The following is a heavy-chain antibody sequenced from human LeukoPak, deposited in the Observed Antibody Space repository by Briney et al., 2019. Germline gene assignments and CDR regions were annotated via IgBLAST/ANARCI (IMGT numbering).Heavy chain of an antibody. CDR1: GFTFSSYG. CDR3: AKDHDYDSSGYYHYFDY. D-gene: IGHD3-22*01. V-gene: IGHV3-30*02. Sequence: PGGSLRLSCAASGFTFSSYGMHWVRQAPGKGLEWVAFIRYDGSNKYYADSVKGRFTISRDNSKNTLYLQMNSLRAEDTAVYYCAKDHDYDSSGYYHYFDYWGQGTLVTVSS. J-gene: IGHJ4*02. CDR2: IRYDGSNK.